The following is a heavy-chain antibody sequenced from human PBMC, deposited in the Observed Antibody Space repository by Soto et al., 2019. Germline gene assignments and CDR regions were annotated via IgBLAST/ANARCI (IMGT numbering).Heavy chain of an antibody. Sequence: GGSLRLSCAVSGFTFDDNAMHWVRQAPEKGLEWVSGINWKSDIGYADSVKGRFTISRDNAENSLYLQMNSLRAEGTALYYCAISQDRGGRTTLIYWGQGTQVTV. CDR3: AISQDRGGRTTLIY. CDR1: GFTFDDNA. D-gene: IGHD4-17*01. CDR2: INWKSDI. V-gene: IGHV3-9*01. J-gene: IGHJ4*02.